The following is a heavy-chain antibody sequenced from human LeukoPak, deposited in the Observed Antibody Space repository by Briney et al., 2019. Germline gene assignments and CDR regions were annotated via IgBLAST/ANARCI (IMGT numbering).Heavy chain of an antibody. CDR2: ISAYNGNT. CDR1: GYTFTSYG. D-gene: IGHD6-13*01. J-gene: IGHJ1*01. CDR3: AATHAIAATQAEYFQH. V-gene: IGHV1-18*01. Sequence: ASVKVSSKASGYTFTSYGISWVRQAPGQGLEWMGWISAYNGNTNYAQKLQGRVTMTTDTSTSTAYMELRSLRSDDTAVYYCAATHAIAATQAEYFQHWGQGTLVTVSS.